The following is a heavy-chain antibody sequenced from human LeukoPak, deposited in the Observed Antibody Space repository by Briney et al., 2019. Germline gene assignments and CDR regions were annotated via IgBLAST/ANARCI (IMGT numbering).Heavy chain of an antibody. J-gene: IGHJ5*02. CDR1: GSTFAVYG. Sequence: ASVKVSCKASGSTFAVYGISWVRQAPGQGLEWMAWISPYDGDTNYAQNFEGRVTMTTETSTSTAYMELRSLRSDDTAIYYCARDYCTRGGDCYKEDLFDPWGQGTLVTVSS. D-gene: IGHD2-21*02. CDR3: ARDYCTRGGDCYKEDLFDP. V-gene: IGHV1-18*01. CDR2: ISPYDGDT.